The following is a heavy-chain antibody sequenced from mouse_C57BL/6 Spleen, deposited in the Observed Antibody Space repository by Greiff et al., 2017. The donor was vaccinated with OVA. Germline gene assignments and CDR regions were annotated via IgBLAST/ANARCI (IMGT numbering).Heavy chain of an antibody. CDR2: ISYSGST. J-gene: IGHJ2*01. V-gene: IGHV3-1*01. CDR1: GYSITSGYD. Sequence: EVQLQESGPGMVKPSQSLSLTCTVTGYSITSGYDWHWIRHFPGNKLEWMGYISYSGSTNYNPSLKSRISITHDTSKNHFFLKLNSVTTEDTATYYCARKAPGGYFDYWGQGTTLTVSS. CDR3: ARKAPGGYFDY.